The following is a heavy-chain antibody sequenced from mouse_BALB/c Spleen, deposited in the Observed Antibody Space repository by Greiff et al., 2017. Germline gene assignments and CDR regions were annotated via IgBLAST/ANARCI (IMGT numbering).Heavy chain of an antibody. CDR2: ISYSGST. V-gene: IGHV3-2*02. CDR1: GYSITSDYA. D-gene: IGHD1-1*01. J-gene: IGHJ2*01. CDR3: ARSDYGSTYFDY. Sequence: EVKLLESGPGLVKPSQSLSLTCTVTGYSITSDYAWNWIRQFPGNKLEWMGYISYSGSTSYNPSLKSRISITRDTSKNQFFLQLNSVTTEDTATYYCARSDYGSTYFDYWGQGTTLTVSS.